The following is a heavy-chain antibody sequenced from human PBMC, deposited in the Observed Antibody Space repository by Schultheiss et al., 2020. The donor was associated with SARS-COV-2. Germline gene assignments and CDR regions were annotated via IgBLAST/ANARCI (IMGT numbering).Heavy chain of an antibody. CDR1: GFTFSSYG. CDR2: ISYDGSNK. Sequence: GGSLRLSCAASGFTFSSYGMHWVRQAPGKGLEWVAVISYDGSNKYYADSVKGRFTISRDNSKNTLYLQMNSLRSDATAVYYCARERDSGRYSLGYDLEYWGKGTLVTVSS. V-gene: IGHV3-30*03. D-gene: IGHD5-18*01. J-gene: IGHJ4*02. CDR3: ARERDSGRYSLGYDLEY.